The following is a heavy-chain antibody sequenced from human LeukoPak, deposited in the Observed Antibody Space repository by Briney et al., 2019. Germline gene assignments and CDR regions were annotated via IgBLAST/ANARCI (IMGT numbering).Heavy chain of an antibody. D-gene: IGHD5-12*01. CDR1: GFNFSDYY. V-gene: IGHV3-11*01. J-gene: IGHJ4*01. CDR3: ARVRGGFYFDL. CDR2: ISSSGSTT. Sequence: GGSLRLSCAASGFNFSDYYMSWIRQAPGKGLEWVSYISSSGSTTYYADSVKGRFTISRDNAKNSLYLQMNSLRVEDTAEYYCARVRGGFYFDLWGQGTLVTVSS.